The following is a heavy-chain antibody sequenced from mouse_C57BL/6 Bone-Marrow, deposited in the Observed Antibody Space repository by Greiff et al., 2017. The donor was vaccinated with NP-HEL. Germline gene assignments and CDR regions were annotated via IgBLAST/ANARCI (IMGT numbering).Heavy chain of an antibody. J-gene: IGHJ4*01. CDR2: SRNKANDYTT. CDR1: GFTFSDFY. V-gene: IGHV7-1*01. CDR3: ARDGGYLYAMDY. Sequence: EVNVVESGGGLVQSGRSLRLSCATSGFTFSDFYMEWVRQAPGKGLEWIAASRNKANDYTTEYSASVKGRFIVSRDTSQSILYLQMNALRAEDTAIYYCARDGGYLYAMDYWGQGTSVTVSS. D-gene: IGHD2-2*01.